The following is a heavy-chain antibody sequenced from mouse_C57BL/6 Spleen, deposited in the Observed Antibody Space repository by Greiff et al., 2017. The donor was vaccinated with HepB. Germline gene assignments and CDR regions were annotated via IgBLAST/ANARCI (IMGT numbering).Heavy chain of an antibody. Sequence: DVKLVESGGGLVKPGGSLKLSCAASGFTFSDYGMHWVRQAPEKGLEWVAYISSGSSTIYYADTVKGRFTISRDNAKNTLFLQMTSLRSEDTAMYYCAIYDYDRGYYFDSWGQGTTLTVSS. V-gene: IGHV5-17*01. CDR2: ISSGSSTI. CDR3: AIYDYDRGYYFDS. D-gene: IGHD2-4*01. J-gene: IGHJ2*01. CDR1: GFTFSDYG.